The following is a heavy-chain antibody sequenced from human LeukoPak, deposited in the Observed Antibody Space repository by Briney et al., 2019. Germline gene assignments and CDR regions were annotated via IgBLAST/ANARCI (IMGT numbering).Heavy chain of an antibody. CDR2: IYYTGST. CDR3: ARVVAGHTVGYLWFDP. J-gene: IGHJ5*02. Sequence: KASETLSLTCTVSGGSISSGGYYWSWIRQHPGKGLEWIGYIYYTGSTSYNPSLKSRVSISGDTSKNQFSLKLSSVTAADTAVYYCARVVAGHTVGYLWFDPWGQGTLVTVSS. V-gene: IGHV4-31*03. CDR1: GGSISSGGYY. D-gene: IGHD6-19*01.